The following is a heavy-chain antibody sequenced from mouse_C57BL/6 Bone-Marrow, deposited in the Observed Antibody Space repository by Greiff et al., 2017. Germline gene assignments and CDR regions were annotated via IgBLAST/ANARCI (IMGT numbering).Heavy chain of an antibody. J-gene: IGHJ3*01. CDR3: ASGIYYYGSSFAY. D-gene: IGHD1-1*01. CDR2: IWSGGST. CDR1: GFSLTSYG. Sequence: QVQLQQSGPGLVQPSQSLSITCTVSGFSLTSYGVHWVRQSPGKGLEWLGVIWSGGSTDYNAAFISRLSISKDNSKSQVFFKMNSLQADDTAIYYCASGIYYYGSSFAYWGQGTLVTVSA. V-gene: IGHV2-2*01.